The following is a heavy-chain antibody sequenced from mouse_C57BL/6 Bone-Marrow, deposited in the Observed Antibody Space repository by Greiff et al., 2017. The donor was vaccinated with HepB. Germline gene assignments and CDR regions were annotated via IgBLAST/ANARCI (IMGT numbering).Heavy chain of an antibody. D-gene: IGHD1-1*01. CDR1: GFTFSSYA. CDR3: TRDITTVVAYYYAMDY. CDR2: ISSGGDYI. V-gene: IGHV5-9-1*02. J-gene: IGHJ4*01. Sequence: EVQGVESGEGLVKPGGSLKLSCAASGFTFSSYAMSWVRQTPEKRLEWVAYISSGGDYIYYADTVKGRFTISRDNARNTLYLQMSSLKSEVTAMYYCTRDITTVVAYYYAMDYWGQGTSVTVSS.